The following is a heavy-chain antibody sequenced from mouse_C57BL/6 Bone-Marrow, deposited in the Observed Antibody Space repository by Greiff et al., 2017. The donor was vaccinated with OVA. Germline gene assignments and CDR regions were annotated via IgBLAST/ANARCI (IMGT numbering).Heavy chain of an antibody. CDR1: GFTFSDYY. CDR3: ARGSWFYAMDY. Sequence: EVQLVESEGGLVQPGSSMKLSCTASGFTFSDYYMAWVRQVPEKGLEWVANINYDGSSTYYLDSLKSRFIISRDNAKNILYLQMSSLKSEDTATYYCARGSWFYAMDYGGQGTAVTVSA. J-gene: IGHJ4*01. D-gene: IGHD2-2*01. V-gene: IGHV5-16*01. CDR2: INYDGSST.